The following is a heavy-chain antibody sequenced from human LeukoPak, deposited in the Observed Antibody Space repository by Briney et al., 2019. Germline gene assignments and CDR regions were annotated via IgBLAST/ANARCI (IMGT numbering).Heavy chain of an antibody. CDR1: GFTFSRDW. D-gene: IGHD6-19*01. J-gene: IGHJ4*02. CDR3: AINAGQWLVPFDY. CDR2: INQDGSKK. V-gene: IGHV3-7*05. Sequence: GGSLRLSCAASGFTFSRDWMNWVRQAPGKGLEWVANINQDGSKKYYVDSVRGRFTISRDNAKNSLYLQMNSLRAEDTAVYYCAINAGQWLVPFDYWGQGTLVTVSS.